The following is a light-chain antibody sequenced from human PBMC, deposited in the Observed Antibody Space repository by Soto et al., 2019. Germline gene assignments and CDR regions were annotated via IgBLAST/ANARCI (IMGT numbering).Light chain of an antibody. CDR1: INDVGRYDY. Sequence: NQPAAVTVSPGQTITISCTGTINDVGRYDYVSRYQQYPDKAPKLIIFEINIRHSGVSDRFSGSRSGNTATLTISGLQADDEGDYYCASYTNDSPLGVFGTGTKVTVL. V-gene: IGLV2-14*01. J-gene: IGLJ1*01. CDR2: EIN. CDR3: ASYTNDSPLGV.